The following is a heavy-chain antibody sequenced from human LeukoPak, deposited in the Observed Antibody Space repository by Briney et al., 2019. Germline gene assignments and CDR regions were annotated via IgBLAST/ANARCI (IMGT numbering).Heavy chain of an antibody. J-gene: IGHJ3*02. CDR3: AKGGLVLIAFDI. D-gene: IGHD6-19*01. CDR2: ISVDGSNE. V-gene: IGHV3-30*18. CDR1: GFTFSSFG. Sequence: PGRSLRLSCAASGFTFSSFGMHWVRQAPGKGLEWVAVISVDGSNEYYADSVKGRFTISRDNSKNTLYLQMNSLRAEDTAVYYCAKGGLVLIAFDIWGQGTMVTVSS.